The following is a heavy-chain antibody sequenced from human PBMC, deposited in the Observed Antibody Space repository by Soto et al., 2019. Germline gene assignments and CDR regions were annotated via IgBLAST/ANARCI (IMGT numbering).Heavy chain of an antibody. CDR3: ASSWFGELLRPNYFDY. V-gene: IGHV4-31*03. D-gene: IGHD3-10*01. J-gene: IGHJ4*02. CDR1: GGSISSGGYY. Sequence: SETLSLTFTVSGGSISSGGYYWSWIRQHPGKGLEWIGYIYYSGSTYYNPSLKSRVTISVDTSKNQFSLKLSSVTAADTAVYYCASSWFGELLRPNYFDYWGQGTLVTVSS. CDR2: IYYSGST.